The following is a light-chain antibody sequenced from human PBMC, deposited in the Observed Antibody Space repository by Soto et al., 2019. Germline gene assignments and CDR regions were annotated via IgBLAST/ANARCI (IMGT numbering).Light chain of an antibody. CDR3: QQSSSWPRT. Sequence: EIVLTQSPATLSLSPGERATLSCRASQSVGSYLTGYQQKPGQAPRLLIYETSKRATGIPVRFSGSGSGTDFTLPISSLEPVDFAVYYCQQSSSWPRTCGRRTKVEIK. CDR1: QSVGSY. CDR2: ETS. J-gene: IGKJ1*01. V-gene: IGKV3-11*01.